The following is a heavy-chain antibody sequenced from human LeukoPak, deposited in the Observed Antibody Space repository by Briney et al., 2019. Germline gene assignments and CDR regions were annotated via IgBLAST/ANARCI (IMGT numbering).Heavy chain of an antibody. V-gene: IGHV3-66*01. CDR3: ARVIWFGESKPDY. CDR2: IFSGDSI. D-gene: IGHD3-10*01. CDR1: EFTVDGNY. Sequence: GGPLRLSYGASEFTVDGNYMTWLRQAPGKGLEWVSVIFSGDSIYHADSVMGRFTISRDNSKNTLFLQMNSLGAEDTAVYYCARVIWFGESKPDYWGQGTLVTVSS. J-gene: IGHJ4*02.